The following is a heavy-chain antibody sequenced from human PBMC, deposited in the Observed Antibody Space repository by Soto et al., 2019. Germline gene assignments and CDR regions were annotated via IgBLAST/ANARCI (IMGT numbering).Heavy chain of an antibody. J-gene: IGHJ6*02. Sequence: ASVKVSCKASGYTFTSYGISWVRQAPGQGLEWMGWISAYNGNTNYAQKLQGRVTMTTDTSTSTAYMELRSLRSDDTAVYYCARDXAVVPAAIGNYYYGMDVWGPGTTVTVSS. CDR2: ISAYNGNT. D-gene: IGHD2-2*01. V-gene: IGHV1-18*04. CDR1: GYTFTSYG. CDR3: ARDXAVVPAAIGNYYYGMDV.